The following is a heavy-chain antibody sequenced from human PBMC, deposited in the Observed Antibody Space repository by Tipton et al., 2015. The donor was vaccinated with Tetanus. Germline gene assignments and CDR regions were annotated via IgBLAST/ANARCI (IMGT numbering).Heavy chain of an antibody. D-gene: IGHD2/OR15-2a*01. J-gene: IGHJ5*02. Sequence: TLSLTCSVSGGSISGSSHYWGWIRQPPGKGLEWIGTFYSGGSIFYNPSFKSRATISVDTPKNQISLRLTSVASADTAVYYCARHSSWFDPWGQGTLVTVSS. CDR3: ARHSSWFDP. CDR2: FYSGGSI. CDR1: GGSISGSSHY. V-gene: IGHV4-39*01.